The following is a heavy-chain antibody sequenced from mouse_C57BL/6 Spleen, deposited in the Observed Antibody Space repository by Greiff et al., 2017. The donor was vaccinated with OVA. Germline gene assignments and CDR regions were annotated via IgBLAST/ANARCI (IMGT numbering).Heavy chain of an antibody. D-gene: IGHD2-1*01. CDR2: IDPSDSYT. V-gene: IGHV1-69*01. J-gene: IGHJ2*01. Sequence: QVQLQQPGAELVMPGASVKLSCKASGYTFTSYWMHWVKQRPGQGLEWIGEIDPSDSYTNYNQKFKGKSTLTVDKSSSTAYMQLSSLTSEDSAVYYCARGDGNYGFDYWGQGTTRTVSS. CDR3: ARGDGNYGFDY. CDR1: GYTFTSYW.